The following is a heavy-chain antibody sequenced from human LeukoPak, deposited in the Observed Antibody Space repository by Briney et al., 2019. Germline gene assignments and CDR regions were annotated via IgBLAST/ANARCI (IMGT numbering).Heavy chain of an antibody. CDR2: TYYRSTWYN. D-gene: IGHD2-2*01. V-gene: IGHV6-1*01. CDR1: GDTVSSNSVT. CDR3: ARRLTQYDCFNP. Sequence: SQTLSLTCAISGDTVSSNSVTWNWIRQSPSRGLEWLGRTYYRSTWYNDYAVSVRGRITVNPDTSKNQFSLHLNSVTPEDTAVYYCARRLTQYDCFNPWGQGILVTVSS. J-gene: IGHJ5*02.